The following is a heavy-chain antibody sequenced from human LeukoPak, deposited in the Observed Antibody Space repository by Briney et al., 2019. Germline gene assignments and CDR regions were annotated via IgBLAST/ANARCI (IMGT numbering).Heavy chain of an antibody. V-gene: IGHV4-39*07. Sequence: SETLSLTCTVSGGSISTSSYYWGWVRQPPGKGLEWIGNIFYSGSTYYSPSLKSRVTISLDTSRNRFSLKLNSVTAADTAVYYCAKSNGSGLVDIWGQGTMVTVSS. CDR3: AKSNGSGLVDI. CDR1: GGSISTSSYY. J-gene: IGHJ3*02. CDR2: IFYSGST. D-gene: IGHD3-10*01.